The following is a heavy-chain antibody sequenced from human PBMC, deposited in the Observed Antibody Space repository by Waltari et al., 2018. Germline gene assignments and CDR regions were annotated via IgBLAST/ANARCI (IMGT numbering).Heavy chain of an antibody. V-gene: IGHV4-59*01. D-gene: IGHD7-27*01. CDR2: IYYSGST. CDR3: ARENVNWGWAGPLDY. CDR1: GGSISSYY. J-gene: IGHJ4*02. Sequence: QVQLQESGPGLVKPSETLSLTCTVSGGSISSYYWSWIRQPPGKGLEWIGYIYYSGSTNYNPALKSRVTISVDTSKNQFSLKLSSVTAADTAVYYCARENVNWGWAGPLDYWGQGTLVTVSS.